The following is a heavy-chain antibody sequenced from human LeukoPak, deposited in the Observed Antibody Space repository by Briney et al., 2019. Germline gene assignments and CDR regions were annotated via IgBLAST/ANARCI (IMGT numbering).Heavy chain of an antibody. J-gene: IGHJ4*02. V-gene: IGHV1-2*02. Sequence: ASVKVSCKASGYTFTDYYMHWVRQAPGQGLEWMGWISPNSGDTNYAQKFQGRVTMTRDTSITTAYMELSRLRSDDTAVYYCARDGGLDYCGQGTPVTVSS. CDR1: GYTFTDYY. CDR3: ARDGGLDY. D-gene: IGHD2-15*01. CDR2: ISPNSGDT.